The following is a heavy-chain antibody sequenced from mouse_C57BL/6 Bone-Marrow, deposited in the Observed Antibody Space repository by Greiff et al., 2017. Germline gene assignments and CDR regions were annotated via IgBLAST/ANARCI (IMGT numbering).Heavy chain of an antibody. CDR3: ARGRSYGY. J-gene: IGHJ2*01. V-gene: IGHV1-64*01. Sequence: VQVVESGAELVKPGASVKLSCKASGYTFTSYWMHWVKQRPGQGLEWIGMIHPNSGSTNYNEKFKSKATLTVDKSSSTAYMQLSSLTSEDSAVYYCARGRSYGYWGQGTTLTVSS. CDR1: GYTFTSYW. D-gene: IGHD1-1*01. CDR2: IHPNSGST.